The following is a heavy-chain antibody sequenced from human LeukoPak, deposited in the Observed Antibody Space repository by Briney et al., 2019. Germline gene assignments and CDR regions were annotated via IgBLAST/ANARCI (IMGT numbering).Heavy chain of an antibody. CDR1: GFTFSNYA. D-gene: IGHD6-19*01. V-gene: IGHV3-23*01. Sequence: PGGSLRLSCAASGFTFSNYAMSWVRQAPGKGLEWVSAISGSGDSTYYADSVKGRFAISRDNSKNTLYLQMNSLRAEDTAVYYCAKSRGVAGFDYWGQGTLVTVSS. J-gene: IGHJ4*02. CDR3: AKSRGVAGFDY. CDR2: ISGSGDST.